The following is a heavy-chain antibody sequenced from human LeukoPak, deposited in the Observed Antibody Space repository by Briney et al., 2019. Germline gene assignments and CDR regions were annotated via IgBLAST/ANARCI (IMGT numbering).Heavy chain of an antibody. V-gene: IGHV3-11*03. CDR1: GFTFSNFY. Sequence: GGSLRLSCAASGFTFSNFYMSWIRQAPGKGLEWVSFISSASTYTNFADSVKGRFTVSRDNAKNSLFLQMNSLRAGDTAVYYCAKFLTGQYDAFDIWGQGTMVTVSA. CDR3: AKFLTGQYDAFDI. J-gene: IGHJ3*02. D-gene: IGHD3-9*01. CDR2: ISSASTYT.